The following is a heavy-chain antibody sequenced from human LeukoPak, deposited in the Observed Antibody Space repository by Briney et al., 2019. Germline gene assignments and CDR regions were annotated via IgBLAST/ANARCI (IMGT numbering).Heavy chain of an antibody. CDR2: IGSDENR. J-gene: IGHJ4*02. Sequence: PGGSLRLSCTASGFTFSGNAMGWVRQAPGKGLEWVSGIGSDENRLYADSVKGRFTISRDNSKNTLYLQMNSLRAEDTAVYYCARVSGTYYDFWSGYSPDYYFDYWGQGTLVTVSS. CDR1: GFTFSGNA. V-gene: IGHV3-66*02. CDR3: ARVSGTYYDFWSGYSPDYYFDY. D-gene: IGHD3-3*01.